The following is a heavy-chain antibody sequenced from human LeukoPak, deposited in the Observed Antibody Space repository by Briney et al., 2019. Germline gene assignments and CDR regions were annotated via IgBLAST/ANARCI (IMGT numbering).Heavy chain of an antibody. D-gene: IGHD2-15*01. CDR1: GFTFSSYA. V-gene: IGHV3-23*01. Sequence: GESLKISCAASGFTFSSYAMSWVREAPGKGLEWVSAISGSGGSTYYADSVKGRFTISRDNSKNTLYLQMNSLRAEDTAVYYCAKDSLGGPDYWGQGTLVTVSS. J-gene: IGHJ4*02. CDR3: AKDSLGGPDY. CDR2: ISGSGGST.